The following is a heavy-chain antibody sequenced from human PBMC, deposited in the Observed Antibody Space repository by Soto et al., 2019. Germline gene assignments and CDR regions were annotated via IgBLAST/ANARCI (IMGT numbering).Heavy chain of an antibody. CDR2: IRSKANSYAT. CDR1: GFTFSGSA. CDR3: TVGSGAARPGFSYYYYGMDV. V-gene: IGHV3-73*01. D-gene: IGHD6-6*01. Sequence: GGSLRLSCAASGFTFSGSAMHWVRQASGKGLEWVGRIRSKANSYATANAASGKGRFTISRDDSKNTAYLQMNSLKTEDTAVYYCTVGSGAARPGFSYYYYGMDVWGQGTTVTVSS. J-gene: IGHJ6*02.